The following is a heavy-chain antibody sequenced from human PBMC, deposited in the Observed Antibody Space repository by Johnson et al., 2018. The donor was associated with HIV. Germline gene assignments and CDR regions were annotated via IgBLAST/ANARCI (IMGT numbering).Heavy chain of an antibody. CDR1: AFTFSSFA. D-gene: IGHD3-10*01. Sequence: VHLVESGGGLVQPGGSLRLSCAASAFTFSSFAMSWVRQAPGKGLEWVSGISGAGGSRNYEDSVKGRFTISRDNSKNTLYLQMNSLRAGDTAVYYCARAGKWSGDAFDIWGQGTTVTVSS. CDR3: ARAGKWSGDAFDI. CDR2: ISGAGGSR. J-gene: IGHJ3*02. V-gene: IGHV3-23*04.